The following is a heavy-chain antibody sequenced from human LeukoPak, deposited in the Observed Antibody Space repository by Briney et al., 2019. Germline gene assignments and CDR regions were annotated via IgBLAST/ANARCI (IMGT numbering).Heavy chain of an antibody. J-gene: IGHJ3*02. Sequence: PSETLSLTCAVYGGSFSGYYWSWIRQPPGKGLEWIGYIYYSGRTNYNPSLKSRVSTPIDTSKNQFSLKLSSVTAADTAVYYCARHPSRLEAFDIWGQGTMVTVSS. CDR3: ARHPSRLEAFDI. CDR1: GGSFSGYY. V-gene: IGHV4-59*08. CDR2: IYYSGRT. D-gene: IGHD2-2*01.